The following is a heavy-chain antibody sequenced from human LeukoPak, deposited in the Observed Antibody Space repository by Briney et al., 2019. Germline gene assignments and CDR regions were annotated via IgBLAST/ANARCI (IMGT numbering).Heavy chain of an antibody. Sequence: ASVKVSCKASGYTFTGYYMHWVRQAPGQGLEWMGWINPNSGGTNYAQKFQGRVTMTRDTSISTAYMELSRLRSDDTAVYYCARDLTPSGTWIQLSDAFDIWGQGTMVTVSS. CDR3: ARDLTPSGTWIQLSDAFDI. D-gene: IGHD5-18*01. V-gene: IGHV1-2*02. CDR1: GYTFTGYY. J-gene: IGHJ3*02. CDR2: INPNSGGT.